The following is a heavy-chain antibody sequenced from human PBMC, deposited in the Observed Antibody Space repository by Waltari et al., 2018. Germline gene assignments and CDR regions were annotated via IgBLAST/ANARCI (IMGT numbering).Heavy chain of an antibody. J-gene: IGHJ4*02. CDR1: GFTFSTYA. Sequence: EVQLVESGGDLVQRGGSLRLSCAASGFTFSTYAMSWVHKSPGNEVESVSSFYNGGSGTYYADYVKGRFTISRDNSRNTLSLHMNSLSVEDTAVYYCTNGGYWGQGTLVTVSS. CDR3: TNGGY. CDR2: FYNGGSGT. V-gene: IGHV3-23*03. D-gene: IGHD3-16*01.